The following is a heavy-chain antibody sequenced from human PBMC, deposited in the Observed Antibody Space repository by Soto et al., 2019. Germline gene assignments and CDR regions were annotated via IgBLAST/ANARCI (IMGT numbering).Heavy chain of an antibody. CDR2: IYYSGST. CDR1: GGSISSYY. Sequence: PSETLSLTCTVSGGSISSYYWSWIRQPPGKGLEWIGYIYYSGSTNYNPSLKSRVTISVDTSKNQFSLKLSSVTAADTAVYYCATRSIAVAGIYYYYYMDVWGKGTTVTVS. J-gene: IGHJ6*03. V-gene: IGHV4-59*08. CDR3: ATRSIAVAGIYYYYYMDV. D-gene: IGHD6-19*01.